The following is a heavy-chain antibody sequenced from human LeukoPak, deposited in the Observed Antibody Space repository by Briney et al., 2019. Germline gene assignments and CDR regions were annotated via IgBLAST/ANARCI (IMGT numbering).Heavy chain of an antibody. V-gene: IGHV4-59*01. Sequence: SETLSLTCTVSGGSISSYYWNWIRQPPGKGLEWIGYIYYRGSTNYNPSLKSRVTFSVDTSKNQFYLKLNSVTAADTAVYYCARGGDYGDLRYFDYWGQGTLVTVSS. J-gene: IGHJ4*02. D-gene: IGHD4-17*01. CDR1: GGSISSYY. CDR3: ARGGDYGDLRYFDY. CDR2: IYYRGST.